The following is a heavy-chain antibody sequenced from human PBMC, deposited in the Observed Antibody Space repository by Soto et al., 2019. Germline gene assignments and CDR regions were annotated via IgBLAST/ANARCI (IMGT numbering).Heavy chain of an antibody. Sequence: GGSLRLSWAASGFSVSSNAMTWVRQAPGKGLEWVSLIYVSGTTSYADSVKGRFTISRDDSKNTLYLQMNTLRVEDTAVYYCARSYKWIGLFDYWGQGTLVPVSS. V-gene: IGHV3-53*01. D-gene: IGHD1-20*01. CDR1: GFSVSSNA. J-gene: IGHJ4*02. CDR2: IYVSGTT. CDR3: ARSYKWIGLFDY.